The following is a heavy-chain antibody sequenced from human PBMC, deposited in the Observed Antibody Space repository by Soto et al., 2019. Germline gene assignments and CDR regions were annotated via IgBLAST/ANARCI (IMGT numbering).Heavy chain of an antibody. CDR1: GGSISSSSYY. CDR3: ARRGRGTYYYDSSGHKDV. Sequence: NPSETLSLTCTVSGGSISSSSYYWGWIRQPPGKGLEWIGSIYYSGSTYYNPSLKSRVTISVDTSKNQFSLKLSSVTAADTAVYYCARRGRGTYYYDSSGHKDVWGQGTTVTVSS. CDR2: IYYSGST. D-gene: IGHD3-22*01. V-gene: IGHV4-39*01. J-gene: IGHJ6*02.